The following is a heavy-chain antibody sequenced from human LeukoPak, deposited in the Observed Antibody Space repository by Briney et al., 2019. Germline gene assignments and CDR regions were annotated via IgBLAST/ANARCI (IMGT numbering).Heavy chain of an antibody. V-gene: IGHV3-30*02. CDR2: IRYDGSNK. D-gene: IGHD2-15*01. CDR3: AAWELWYFDI. J-gene: IGHJ3*02. Sequence: GGSLRLSCAASGLTFSSYGVHWLRQAPGKRLEWVTFIRYDGSNKYYADSVKGRFTIPRDNYKNTLYLQMNSRAAEHTVVYYCAAWELWYFDIWGQGTMVTVSS. CDR1: GLTFSSYG.